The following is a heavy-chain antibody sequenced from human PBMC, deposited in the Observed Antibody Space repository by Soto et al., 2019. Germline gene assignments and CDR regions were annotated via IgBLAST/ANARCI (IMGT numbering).Heavy chain of an antibody. CDR2: IIPIFGSR. CDR1: GGTFSTQA. CDR3: AREGRIVGATTHFDY. D-gene: IGHD1-26*01. Sequence: QVQLVQSGPAVKKPGTSVKVSCKASGGTFSTQAINWVRQAPGQGLEWMGGIIPIFGSRNYAHKFRGRLTITADESTTTAYMELSSLRSEDTAVYDCAREGRIVGATTHFDYWGQGTLVTVSS. J-gene: IGHJ4*02. V-gene: IGHV1-69*01.